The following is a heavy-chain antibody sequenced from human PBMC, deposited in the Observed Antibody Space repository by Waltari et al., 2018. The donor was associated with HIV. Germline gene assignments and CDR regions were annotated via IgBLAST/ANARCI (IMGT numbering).Heavy chain of an antibody. CDR2: INPISGST. V-gene: IGHV1-2*06. CDR1: GYSFTAYY. D-gene: IGHD2-15*01. CDR3: ARGESVSVSNIPPGYRFDF. J-gene: IGHJ4*02. Sequence: QVQLVQSGAELKTPGASVEFSCRASGYSFTAYYIHWVRQAPGQGLQGMGPINPISGSTNIPLTVQGRITMTRDTSSGAVFTELRGLKFNDTALYYCARGESVSVSNIPPGYRFDFWGQGTLITVSS.